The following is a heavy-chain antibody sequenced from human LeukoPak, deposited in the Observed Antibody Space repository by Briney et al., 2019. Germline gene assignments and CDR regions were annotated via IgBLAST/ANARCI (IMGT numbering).Heavy chain of an antibody. CDR1: GYTFTSYG. V-gene: IGHV1-18*01. J-gene: IGHJ6*04. Sequence: ASVKVSCKASGYTFTSYGISWVRQAPGQGLEWMGWISAYNGNTNYAQKLQGRVTMATDTSTSTAYMELRSLRSDDTAVYFCAGIPVFGVVLHQEPVWGKGTTVTVSS. CDR2: ISAYNGNT. CDR3: AGIPVFGVVLHQEPV. D-gene: IGHD3-3*01.